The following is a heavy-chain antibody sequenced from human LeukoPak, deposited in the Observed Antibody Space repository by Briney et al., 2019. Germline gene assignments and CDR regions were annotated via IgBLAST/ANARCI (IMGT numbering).Heavy chain of an antibody. J-gene: IGHJ4*02. CDR1: GGSISSSNYY. V-gene: IGHV4-39*07. CDR3: ARISIAVAETLGYFDY. D-gene: IGHD6-19*01. CDR2: IYYSGRT. Sequence: SETLSLTCTVSGGSISSSNYYWGWIRQPPGKGLEWIGSIYYSGRTLYNPSLKSRVTISVDTSKNQFSLKLSSVTAADTAVYYCARISIAVAETLGYFDYWGQGTLVTVSS.